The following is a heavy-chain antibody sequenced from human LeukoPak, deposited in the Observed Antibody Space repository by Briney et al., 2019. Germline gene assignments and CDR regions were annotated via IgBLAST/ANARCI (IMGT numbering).Heavy chain of an antibody. CDR3: AKDRIAAAGYYFDY. CDR1: GFSFNTYA. D-gene: IGHD6-13*01. CDR2: ISATGGST. Sequence: PGGSLRLSCAASGFSFNTYAMDWVRQAPGKGLEWVSAISATGGSTFYADSVKGRFTISRDNSKNTLFLQMNSLRADDTAVYYCAKDRIAAAGYYFDYWGQGTLVTVSS. J-gene: IGHJ4*02. V-gene: IGHV3-23*01.